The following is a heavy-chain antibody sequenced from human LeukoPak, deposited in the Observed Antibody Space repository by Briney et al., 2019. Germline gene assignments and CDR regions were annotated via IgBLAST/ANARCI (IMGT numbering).Heavy chain of an antibody. CDR1: GFTFSSYS. V-gene: IGHV3-21*04. J-gene: IGHJ6*02. D-gene: IGHD2-8*01. CDR3: ARASVYDIPYYYYGMDV. Sequence: PGGSLRLSCAASGFTFSSYSMNWVRQAPGKGLEWVSSISSSSSYIYYADSVKGRFTISRHNSKNTLHLQMNSLRAEDTAVYYCARASVYDIPYYYYGMDVWGQGTTVTVSS. CDR2: ISSSSSYI.